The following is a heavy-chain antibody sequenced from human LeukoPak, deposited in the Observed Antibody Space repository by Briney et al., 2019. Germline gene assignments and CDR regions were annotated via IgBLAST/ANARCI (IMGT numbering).Heavy chain of an antibody. CDR1: GFTFSSYA. CDR2: ISSNGGST. CDR3: VKGGIVVLISAFDI. J-gene: IGHJ3*02. V-gene: IGHV3-64D*06. D-gene: IGHD3-22*01. Sequence: GGSQRLSCSASGFTFSSYAMLWVRQAPGKGLEYVSTISSNGGSTYYADSVKGRFTISRDNSKNTLYLKMRSLRAEDTAVYYCVKGGIVVLISAFDIWGQGTMVTVSS.